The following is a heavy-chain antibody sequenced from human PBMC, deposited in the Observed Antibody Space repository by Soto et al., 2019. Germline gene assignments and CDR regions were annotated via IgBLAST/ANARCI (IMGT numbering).Heavy chain of an antibody. CDR3: ARVFLRSGYSSSWYPIDY. CDR1: GYTFTGYY. CDR2: INPNSGGT. Sequence: ASVKVSCKASGYTFTGYYMHCVRQAPGQGLEWMGWINPNSGGTNDAQKFQGRVTMTRDTSISPAYMELSRLRSDDTAVYYCARVFLRSGYSSSWYPIDYWGQGTLVTVSS. J-gene: IGHJ4*02. D-gene: IGHD6-13*01. V-gene: IGHV1-2*02.